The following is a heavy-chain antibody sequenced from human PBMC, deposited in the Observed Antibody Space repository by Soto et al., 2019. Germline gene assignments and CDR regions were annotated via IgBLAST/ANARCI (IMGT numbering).Heavy chain of an antibody. Sequence: PSETLSLTCTVSGGSISSSSYYWGWIRQPPGKGLEWIGSIYYSGSTYYNPSLKSRVTISVDTSKNQFSLKLSSVTAADTAVYYCARAPPYYDFWSGYLSRNWFDPWGQGTLVTVSS. CDR3: ARAPPYYDFWSGYLSRNWFDP. D-gene: IGHD3-3*01. CDR2: IYYSGST. J-gene: IGHJ5*02. V-gene: IGHV4-39*01. CDR1: GGSISSSSYY.